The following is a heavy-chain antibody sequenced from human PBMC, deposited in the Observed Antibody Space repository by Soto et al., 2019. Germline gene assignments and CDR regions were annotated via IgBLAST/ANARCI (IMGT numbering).Heavy chain of an antibody. D-gene: IGHD5-12*01. CDR3: ARGHSGYEKGRAFDI. V-gene: IGHV4-59*01. CDR1: GGSISSYY. CDR2: IYYSGST. Sequence: SETLSLTCTVSGGSISSYYWSWIRQPPGKGLEWIGYIYYSGSTNYNPSLKSRVTISVETSKNQFSLKLSSVTAADTAVYYCARGHSGYEKGRAFDIWGQGTMVTVSS. J-gene: IGHJ3*02.